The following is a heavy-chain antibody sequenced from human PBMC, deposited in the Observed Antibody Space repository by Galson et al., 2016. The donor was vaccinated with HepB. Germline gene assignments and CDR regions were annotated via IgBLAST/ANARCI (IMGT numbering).Heavy chain of an antibody. CDR1: GFTFSTYW. CDR3: ARDYYARDWFDP. D-gene: IGHD3-10*02. Sequence: SLRLSCAASGFTFSTYWMSWVRQAPGKGLEWVANINQDGRGTYNVDSVKGRFTISRDNAKNSLYLQMNSLIAEDTAVYFCARDYYARDWFDPWGQGAVVTVAS. J-gene: IGHJ5*02. V-gene: IGHV3-7*01. CDR2: INQDGRGT.